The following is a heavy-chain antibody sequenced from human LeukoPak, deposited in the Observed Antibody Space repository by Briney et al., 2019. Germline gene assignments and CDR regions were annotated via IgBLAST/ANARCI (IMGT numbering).Heavy chain of an antibody. CDR1: GRSISSSSYD. J-gene: IGHJ4*02. Sequence: SETLSLTCTVSGRSISSSSYDCGWIRQPPGKGLEWIGSIYYSGSTYYNPSLKSRVTISVDTSKNQFSLRLGSVTAADTAVFYCARLEADDYGDRGSPGTPNAQSYCGEGTLVTVSS. V-gene: IGHV4-39*01. CDR2: IYYSGST. D-gene: IGHD4-17*01. CDR3: ARLEADDYGDRGSPGTPNAQSY.